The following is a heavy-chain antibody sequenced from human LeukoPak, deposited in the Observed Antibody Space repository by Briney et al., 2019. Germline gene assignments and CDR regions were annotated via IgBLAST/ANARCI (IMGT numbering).Heavy chain of an antibody. CDR3: ARNYYGSGSYLSFDY. D-gene: IGHD3-10*01. V-gene: IGHV1-2*04. CDR1: GYTFTGYY. Sequence: GASVKVSCTASGYTFTGYYMHWVRQAPGQGLEWMGWINPNSGGTNYAQKFQGWVTMTRDTSISTAYMELNRLRSDDTAVYYCARNYYGSGSYLSFDYWGQGTLVTVSS. J-gene: IGHJ4*02. CDR2: INPNSGGT.